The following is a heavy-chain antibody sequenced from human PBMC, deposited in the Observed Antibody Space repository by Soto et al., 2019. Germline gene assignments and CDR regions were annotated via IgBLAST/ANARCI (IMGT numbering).Heavy chain of an antibody. Sequence: QVQLQQWGAGLLKPSETLSLTCAVYGGSFSGYYWSWIRQPPGKGLEWIGEINHSGSTNYNPSLKSRVTISVDTSKNQFSLKLSSVTAADTAVYYCARVKSMAGTSGKMLFDIWGQGTMVTVSS. D-gene: IGHD6-19*01. CDR2: INHSGST. CDR3: ARVKSMAGTSGKMLFDI. CDR1: GGSFSGYY. V-gene: IGHV4-34*01. J-gene: IGHJ3*02.